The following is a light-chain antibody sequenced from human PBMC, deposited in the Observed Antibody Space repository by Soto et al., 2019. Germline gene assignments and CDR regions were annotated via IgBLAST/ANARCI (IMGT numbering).Light chain of an antibody. CDR1: NSNIGADYA. V-gene: IGLV1-40*01. J-gene: IGLJ1*01. CDR3: SSYAGSNNFV. Sequence: QSVLTQPPSVSGAPGQRVTISCTGSNSNIGADYAVHWYQHLPGTAPKLLLTGDTSRPSGVPDRFSGSKSGASASLAITDLQAEDEADYYCSSYAGSNNFVFGTGTKLTVL. CDR2: GDT.